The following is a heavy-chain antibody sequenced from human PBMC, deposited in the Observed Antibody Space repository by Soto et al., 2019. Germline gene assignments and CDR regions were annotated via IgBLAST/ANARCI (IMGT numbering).Heavy chain of an antibody. D-gene: IGHD2-2*02. V-gene: IGHV1-3*01. CDR1: GYTFTSYA. CDR3: ARDIGPATAITNWFDP. CDR2: INAGNGNT. J-gene: IGHJ5*02. Sequence: GASVKVSCKASGYTFTSYAMHWVRQAPGQRLEWMGWINAGNGNTKYSQKFQGRVTITRDTSASTAYMELSSLRSEDTAVYYCARDIGPATAITNWFDPWGQGTLVTVSS.